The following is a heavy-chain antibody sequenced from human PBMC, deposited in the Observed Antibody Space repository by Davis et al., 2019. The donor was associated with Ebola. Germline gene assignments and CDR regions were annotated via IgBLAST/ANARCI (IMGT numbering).Heavy chain of an antibody. D-gene: IGHD4-17*01. CDR3: AREGYGDHGHFDY. J-gene: IGHJ4*02. Sequence: GESLKISCAASGLTVSSNFMTWVRQAPGKGLEWVSVIYSGGGTYYADSVKGRFTISRDNAKNSLYLQMNSLRAEDTAVYYCAREGYGDHGHFDYWGQGTLVTVSS. CDR2: IYSGGGT. CDR1: GLTVSSNF. V-gene: IGHV3-53*01.